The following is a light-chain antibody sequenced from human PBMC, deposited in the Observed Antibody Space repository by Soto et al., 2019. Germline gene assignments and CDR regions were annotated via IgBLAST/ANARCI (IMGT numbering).Light chain of an antibody. J-gene: IGKJ5*01. CDR1: QSLLYSDGKTY. Sequence: DIVVTQTPLSLFVTTGQPASMSCKSRQSLLYSDGKTYLYWYLQRPGQPPQLXIYDVSNRSSGVPERFSGSGSGTDFTLKISRVEAEDVAVYYCMQRTHVPITFGQGTRLEIK. V-gene: IGKV2D-29*01. CDR2: DVS. CDR3: MQRTHVPIT.